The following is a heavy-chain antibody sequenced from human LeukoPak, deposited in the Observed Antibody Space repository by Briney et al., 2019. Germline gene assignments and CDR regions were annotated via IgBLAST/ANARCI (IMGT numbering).Heavy chain of an antibody. J-gene: IGHJ6*02. CDR3: ARDLRSRSYYYYSGMDV. Sequence: GGSLRLSCAASGFTFDDYGMSWVRQAPGKGLEWVSGINWNGGSTGYADSVKGRFTISRDNAKNSPYLQMNSLRAEDTALYYCARDLRSRSYYYYSGMDVWGQGTTVTVSS. CDR2: INWNGGST. V-gene: IGHV3-20*04. CDR1: GFTFDDYG.